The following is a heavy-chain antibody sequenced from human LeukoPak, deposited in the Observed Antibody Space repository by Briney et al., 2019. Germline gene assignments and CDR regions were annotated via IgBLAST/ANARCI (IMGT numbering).Heavy chain of an antibody. D-gene: IGHD2-15*01. CDR3: AREDIVVVVAATKGGTFDY. V-gene: IGHV4-38-2*02. Sequence: PSETLSLTCTVSGYSISSGYYWGWIRQPPGKGLEWIGSIYHSGSTYYNPSLKSRVTISVDTSKNQFSLKLSSVTAADTAVYYCAREDIVVVVAATKGGTFDYWGQGTLVTVSS. J-gene: IGHJ4*02. CDR1: GYSISSGYY. CDR2: IYHSGST.